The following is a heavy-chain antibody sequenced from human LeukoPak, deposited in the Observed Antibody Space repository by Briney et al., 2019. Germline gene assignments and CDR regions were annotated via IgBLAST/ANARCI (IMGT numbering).Heavy chain of an antibody. CDR3: ARHGRYSSSWYRYYYYYMDV. V-gene: IGHV4-59*08. D-gene: IGHD6-13*01. J-gene: IGHJ6*03. CDR1: GYSISSGYY. Sequence: SETLSLTCTASGYSISSGYYWSWIRPPPGKGLEWIGYIYYCGSTNYNPSLKSRVTISVDTSKNQFSLKLSSVTAADTAVYYCARHGRYSSSWYRYYYYYMDVWGKGTTVTISS. CDR2: IYYCGST.